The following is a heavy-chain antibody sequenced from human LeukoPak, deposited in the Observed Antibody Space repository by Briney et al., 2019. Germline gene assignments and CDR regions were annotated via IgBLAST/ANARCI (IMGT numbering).Heavy chain of an antibody. CDR3: AKLSRGYYYTVDY. V-gene: IGHV3-33*06. D-gene: IGHD3-22*01. Sequence: GGSLRLSCAASGFTFSSYGMHWVRQAPGKGLEWVAVIWDDGSNKYYADSVKGRFTISRDNSKNTLYLQMNSLRAEDTAVYYCAKLSRGYYYTVDYWGQGTLVTVSS. J-gene: IGHJ4*02. CDR1: GFTFSSYG. CDR2: IWDDGSNK.